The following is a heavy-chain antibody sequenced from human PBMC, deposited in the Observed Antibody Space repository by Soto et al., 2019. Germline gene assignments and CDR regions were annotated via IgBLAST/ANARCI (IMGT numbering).Heavy chain of an antibody. D-gene: IGHD2-2*01. Sequence: PSETLSLTCTVSGGSISSSSYYWGWIRQPPGKGLEWIGSIYYSGGTYYNPSLKSRVTISVDTSKNQFSLKLSSVTAADTAVYYCARDIVVVPAAIGEGYYGMDVWGQGTTVTVSS. V-gene: IGHV4-39*02. CDR1: GGSISSSSYY. CDR3: ARDIVVVPAAIGEGYYGMDV. CDR2: IYYSGGT. J-gene: IGHJ6*02.